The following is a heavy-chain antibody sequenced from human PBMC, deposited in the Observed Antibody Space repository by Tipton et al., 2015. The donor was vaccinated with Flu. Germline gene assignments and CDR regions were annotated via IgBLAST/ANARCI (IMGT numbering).Heavy chain of an antibody. J-gene: IGHJ3*02. V-gene: IGHV3-30-3*01. D-gene: IGHD3-22*01. Sequence: QLVQSGGGVVPPGRSLGLSCTASRLPFSAYAMHWVRQAPGRGLEWVAVISSDGNRKHYADSVRGRFTISRDNSKSTLYLQMSSLRVEDTAVYYCSRIPLGYDSYGYNDLDIWGQGTMVTVSS. CDR1: RLPFSAYA. CDR2: ISSDGNRK. CDR3: SRIPLGYDSYGYNDLDI.